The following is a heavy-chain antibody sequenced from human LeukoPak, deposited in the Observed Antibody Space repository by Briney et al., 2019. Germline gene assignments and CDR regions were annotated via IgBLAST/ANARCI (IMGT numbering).Heavy chain of an antibody. CDR1: GFTFGSYA. Sequence: PGRSLRLSCAASGFTFGSYAMNWVRQAPGKGLEWVSGISGSGASTYYADSVKGRFTISRDNSRNTLYLQMNSLRVEDTAVYYCANDADSSVWSFDYWGQGTLVTVSS. V-gene: IGHV3-23*01. CDR3: ANDADSSVWSFDY. J-gene: IGHJ4*02. CDR2: ISGSGAST. D-gene: IGHD6-19*01.